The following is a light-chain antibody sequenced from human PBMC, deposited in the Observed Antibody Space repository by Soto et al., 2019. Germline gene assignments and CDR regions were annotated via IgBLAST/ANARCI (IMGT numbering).Light chain of an antibody. CDR2: EVT. V-gene: IGLV2-8*01. CDR3: TSYAGSNNHVV. Sequence: QSALTQPPSASGSPGQSVTISCTGTSSDVGAYKYVSWYQQYPGKAPKLMIYEVTKRPSGVSDRFSGSKSGNTASLTVSGLQAEDEADYYCTSYAGSNNHVVFGGGTKLTVL. J-gene: IGLJ2*01. CDR1: SSDVGAYKY.